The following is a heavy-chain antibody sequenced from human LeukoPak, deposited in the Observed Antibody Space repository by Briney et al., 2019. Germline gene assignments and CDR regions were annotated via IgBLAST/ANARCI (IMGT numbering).Heavy chain of an antibody. CDR3: ARDLYYYDSSGYYPFDY. D-gene: IGHD3-22*01. J-gene: IGHJ4*02. Sequence: SETLSLTCTVSGGSISSCYWSWIRQPAGKGLEWIGRIYTSGSTNYNPSLKSRVTMSVDTSKNQFSLKLSSVTAADTAVYYCARDLYYYDSSGYYPFDYWGQGTLVTVSS. CDR1: GGSISSCY. CDR2: IYTSGST. V-gene: IGHV4-4*07.